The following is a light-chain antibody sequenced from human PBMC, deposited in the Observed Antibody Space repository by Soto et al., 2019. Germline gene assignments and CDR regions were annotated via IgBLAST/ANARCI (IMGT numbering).Light chain of an antibody. Sequence: EIVLTQSPGTLSLSPGERATLSCRASQSVSNNYLAWYQQKPGQAPRLLIYGASSRATGIPDRFSGSGSGTDFTLTISSLQSEDFAVYYCQQYGSSTWTFGQGTKVDIK. V-gene: IGKV3-20*01. CDR1: QSVSNNY. CDR2: GAS. J-gene: IGKJ1*01. CDR3: QQYGSSTWT.